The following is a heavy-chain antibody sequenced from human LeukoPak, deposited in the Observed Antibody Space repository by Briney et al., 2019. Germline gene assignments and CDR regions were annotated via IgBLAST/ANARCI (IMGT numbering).Heavy chain of an antibody. V-gene: IGHV4-30-2*01. CDR1: GGSISSGGYS. CDR2: IYHSGST. Sequence: SQTLSLTCAVSGGSISSGGYSWSWIRQPPGKGLEWIGYIYHSGSTYYNPSLKSRVTISVDRSKNQFSLKLSSVTAADTAVYYCARGPTAQNYYFDYWGQGTLVTVSS. J-gene: IGHJ4*02. CDR3: ARGPTAQNYYFDY. D-gene: IGHD4-17*01.